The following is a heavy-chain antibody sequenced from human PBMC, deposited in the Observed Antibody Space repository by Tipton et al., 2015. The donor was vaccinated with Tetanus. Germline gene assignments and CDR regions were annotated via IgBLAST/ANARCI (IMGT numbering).Heavy chain of an antibody. CDR2: MNPNSGNT. CDR1: GYTFTSYG. Sequence: QMQLVQSGAEVKKPGASVKVSCKASGYTFTSYGINWVRQATGQGLEWMGWMNPNSGNTGYAQKFQGRVPMTRNTSISTAYMELSSLRSEDTAVYYCARKGETYYDFWSGYFPNWFDPWGQGTLVTVSS. D-gene: IGHD3-3*01. V-gene: IGHV1-8*01. CDR3: ARKGETYYDFWSGYFPNWFDP. J-gene: IGHJ5*02.